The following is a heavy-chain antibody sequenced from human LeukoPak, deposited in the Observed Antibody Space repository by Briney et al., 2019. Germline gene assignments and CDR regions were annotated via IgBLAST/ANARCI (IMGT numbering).Heavy chain of an antibody. CDR2: IHHSGST. CDR3: ARDPYVDTRERAAGFDP. Sequence: SETLSLTCAVYGGSFSGYHWSWIRQPPGKGLEWIGEIHHSGSTNYNPSLKSQLTISLDTSKNQFSLRLSSVTAEDTAVYYCARDPYVDTRERAAGFDPWGQGTLVTVSS. J-gene: IGHJ5*02. CDR1: GGSFSGYH. V-gene: IGHV4-34*01. D-gene: IGHD5-18*01.